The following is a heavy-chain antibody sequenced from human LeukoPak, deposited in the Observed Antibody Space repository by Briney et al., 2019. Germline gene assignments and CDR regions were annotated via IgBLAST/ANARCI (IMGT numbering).Heavy chain of an antibody. CDR1: GFTFSNYW. J-gene: IGHJ5*02. V-gene: IGHV3-74*01. Sequence: GGSLRLSCAASGFTFSNYWMHWVCQAPGKGLVWVSRINSDGINTSYADSVKGRFTISRDNAKNTLNLQMNSLRAEDTAVYYCARDLGQYYDTSDNWFDPWGQGTLVTVSS. CDR3: ARDLGQYYDTSDNWFDP. D-gene: IGHD3-22*01. CDR2: INSDGINT.